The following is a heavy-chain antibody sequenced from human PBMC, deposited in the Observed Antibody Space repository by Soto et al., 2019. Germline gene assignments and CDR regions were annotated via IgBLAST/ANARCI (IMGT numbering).Heavy chain of an antibody. CDR3: SGGDSWHLVDY. Sequence: LSLTCTVSGDSISNNYWSWIRQPPGKGLEWIGYIYNIGSTNYNPSLKGRATMSVDTSKNQFSLTLRSVTAADTAVYFCSGGDSWHLVDYWGQGTLVTSPQ. V-gene: IGHV4-59*01. CDR1: GDSISNNY. J-gene: IGHJ4*01. CDR2: IYNIGST. D-gene: IGHD6-6*01.